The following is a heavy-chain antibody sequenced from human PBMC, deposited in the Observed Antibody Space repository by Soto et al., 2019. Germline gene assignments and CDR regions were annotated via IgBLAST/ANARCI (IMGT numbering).Heavy chain of an antibody. V-gene: IGHV4-59*12. CDR1: GGSISSYY. J-gene: IGHJ6*02. Sequence: SETLSLTCTVSGGSISSYYWSWIRQPPGKGLEWIGYIYHSGSTYYNPSLKSRVTISVDRSKNQFSLKLSSVTAEDTAVYYCARGLWGGEEGMDVWGQGTTVTVSS. D-gene: IGHD3-10*01. CDR2: IYHSGST. CDR3: ARGLWGGEEGMDV.